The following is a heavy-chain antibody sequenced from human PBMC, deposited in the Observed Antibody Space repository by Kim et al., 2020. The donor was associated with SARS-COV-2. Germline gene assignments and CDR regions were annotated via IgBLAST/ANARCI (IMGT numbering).Heavy chain of an antibody. CDR3: ARETPKATWFDP. V-gene: IGHV1-46*01. Sequence: TPYAQKFQGRVTVTRDTSTSTVYREVSSLGSDDTAVYYCARETPKATWFDPWGQGTLVTVSS. CDR2: T. J-gene: IGHJ5*02.